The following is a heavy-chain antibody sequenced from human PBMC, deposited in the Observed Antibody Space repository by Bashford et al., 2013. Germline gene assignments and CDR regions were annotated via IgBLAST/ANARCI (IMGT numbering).Heavy chain of an antibody. Sequence: SGPTLVKPTQTLTLTCTFSGFSLASAGVGVGWIRQPPGKALEWLALIYWNGSRRFSSSLQSRLTITKDTSKNQVVLTVTNMDPVDTATYYCVHREKGDAAFDYWGQGALVTVSS. CDR2: IYWNGSR. V-gene: IGHV2-5*01. CDR3: VHREKGDAAFDY. J-gene: IGHJ4*02. CDR1: GFSLASAGVG. D-gene: IGHD5-24*01.